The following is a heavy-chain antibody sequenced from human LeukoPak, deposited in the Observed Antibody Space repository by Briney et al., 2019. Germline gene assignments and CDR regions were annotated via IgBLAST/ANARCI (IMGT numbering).Heavy chain of an antibody. CDR2: ISSSGRT. J-gene: IGHJ4*02. D-gene: IGHD1-1*01. V-gene: IGHV3-23*01. CDR1: GFTFTNYA. Sequence: PGGSLRLSCAASGFTFTNYAISWVRQAPGQGLEWVSAISSSGRTYYTDSVKGRFTISRDNSKNTVHLQMNSLRAEDTAVYYCTKESPYPVGGTGRVYYFDYWGQGALVTVSS. CDR3: TKESPYPVGGTGRVYYFDY.